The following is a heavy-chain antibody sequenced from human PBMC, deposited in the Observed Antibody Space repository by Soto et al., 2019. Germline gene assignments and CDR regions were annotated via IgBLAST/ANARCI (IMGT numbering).Heavy chain of an antibody. CDR2: ISAYNGNT. CDR3: ARIPYDSSGQRAFDI. V-gene: IGHV1-18*04. D-gene: IGHD3-22*01. Sequence: GXSVKVSCKASGYTFSSYGISWVRQAPGQGLEWMGWISAYNGNTKYAQKLQGRVTMTTDTSTSTAYMELRSLRSDDTAVYYCARIPYDSSGQRAFDIWGQGTMVTVSS. CDR1: GYTFSSYG. J-gene: IGHJ3*02.